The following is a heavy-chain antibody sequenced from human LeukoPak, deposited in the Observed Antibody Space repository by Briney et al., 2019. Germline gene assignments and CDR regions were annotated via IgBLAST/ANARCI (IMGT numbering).Heavy chain of an antibody. CDR2: IYYSGST. D-gene: IGHD6-19*01. V-gene: IGHV4-59*01. CDR3: ARAISSGWYAH. CDR1: GGSISSYY. J-gene: IGHJ5*02. Sequence: SETLSLTCTVSGGSISSYYLSWIRQPPGKGLEWIGYIYYSGSTNYNPSLKSRVTISVDTSKNQFSLKLSSVTAADTAVYYCARAISSGWYAHWGQGTLVTVSS.